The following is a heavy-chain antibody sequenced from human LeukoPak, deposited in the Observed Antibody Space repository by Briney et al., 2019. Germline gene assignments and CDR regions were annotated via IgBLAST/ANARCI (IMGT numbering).Heavy chain of an antibody. CDR2: INHSGST. D-gene: IGHD3-10*01. CDR1: GGSFSGYY. CDR3: ARVVKFSGSYYERTDPFDY. Sequence: PSETLSLTCAVYGGSFSGYYWSWIRQPPGKGLEWIGEINHSGSTNYNPSLKSRVTISVDTSKNQFSLKLSSVTAADTAVYYCARVVKFSGSYYERTDPFDYWGQGTLVTVSS. V-gene: IGHV4-34*01. J-gene: IGHJ4*02.